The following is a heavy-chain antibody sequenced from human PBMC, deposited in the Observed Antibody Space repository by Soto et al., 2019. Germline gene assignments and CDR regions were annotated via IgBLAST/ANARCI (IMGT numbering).Heavy chain of an antibody. J-gene: IGHJ6*01. Sequence: CXRLAGTPGAFSLCGYSIMWFRQAEGRGLELVGFIRSKPYGGTTEYAASVKVRFTISRDDSKSIDYLQMNSMKTEDTAAYYRTRYLYDFWRGYYTYGMEVRGQRTTVNVYS. CDR2: IRSKPYGGTT. CDR1: AFSLCGYS. CDR3: TRYLYDFWRGYYTYGMEV. D-gene: IGHD3-3*01. V-gene: IGHV3-49*03.